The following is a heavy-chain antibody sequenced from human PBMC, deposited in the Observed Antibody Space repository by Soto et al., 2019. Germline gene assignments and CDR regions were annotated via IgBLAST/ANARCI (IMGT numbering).Heavy chain of an antibody. CDR3: ARGRIVVVPAANGGAFQH. Sequence: SETLSLTCTVSGGSISSSSYYWGWIRQPPGKGLEWIGSIYYSGSTYYNPSLKSRVTISVDTSKNQFSLKLSSVTAADTAVYYCARGRIVVVPAANGGAFQHWGQGTLVTVSS. CDR1: GGSISSSSYY. CDR2: IYYSGST. J-gene: IGHJ1*01. V-gene: IGHV4-39*01. D-gene: IGHD2-2*01.